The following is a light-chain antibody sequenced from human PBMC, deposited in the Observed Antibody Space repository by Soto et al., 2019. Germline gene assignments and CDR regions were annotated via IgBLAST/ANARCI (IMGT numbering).Light chain of an antibody. CDR2: DDS. CDR3: QMWDSSNNHAGV. V-gene: IGLV3-21*02. Sequence: SYELTQPPSVSVAPGQTARITCGGHNIGRKSVHWYQQRPGQAPVVVVYDDSDRPSGIPERFSGSNSGNTATLTISRVVDGDEADDHCQMWDSSNNHAGVFGGGTKLTVL. J-gene: IGLJ3*02. CDR1: NIGRKS.